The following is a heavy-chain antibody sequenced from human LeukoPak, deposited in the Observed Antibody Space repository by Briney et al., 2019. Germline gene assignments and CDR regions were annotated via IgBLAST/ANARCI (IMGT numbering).Heavy chain of an antibody. Sequence: SETLSLTCTVSGDSLSTYYWSWIRQPAGKGLEWIGRIHTSGTTKYNPSLKRRVTMSLDTSKNQFSLSLSSVTAADTAVYYCARDLPMTYWGQGTLVTVSS. J-gene: IGHJ4*02. CDR1: GDSLSTYY. V-gene: IGHV4-4*07. CDR2: IHTSGTT. CDR3: ARDLPMTY.